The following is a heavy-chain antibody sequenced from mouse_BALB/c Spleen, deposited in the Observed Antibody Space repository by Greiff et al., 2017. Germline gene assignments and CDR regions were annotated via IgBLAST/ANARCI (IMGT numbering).Heavy chain of an antibody. CDR2: ISSGGST. J-gene: IGHJ4*01. CDR3: ARGDYGSIYAMDY. D-gene: IGHD1-1*01. Sequence: EVKLMESGGGLVKPGGSLKLSCAASGFTFSSYAMSWVRQTPEKRLEWVASISSGGSTYYPDSVKGRFTISRDNAKNTLYLEMSSLRSEDTAMYYCARGDYGSIYAMDYWGQGTSVTVSS. V-gene: IGHV5-6-5*01. CDR1: GFTFSSYA.